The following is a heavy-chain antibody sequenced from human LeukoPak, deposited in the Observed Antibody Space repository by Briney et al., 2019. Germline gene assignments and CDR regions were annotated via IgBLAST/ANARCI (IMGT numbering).Heavy chain of an antibody. Sequence: SGGSLRLSCAASGFTFSSYAMHWVRQAPGKGLEWVSYISSSSSTIYYADSVKGRFTISRDNAKNSLYLQMNSLRAEDTAVYYCARDGNLFTKRRAMATGSAFDIWGQGTMVTVSS. J-gene: IGHJ3*02. D-gene: IGHD5-18*01. CDR3: ARDGNLFTKRRAMATGSAFDI. CDR1: GFTFSSYA. V-gene: IGHV3-48*01. CDR2: ISSSSSTI.